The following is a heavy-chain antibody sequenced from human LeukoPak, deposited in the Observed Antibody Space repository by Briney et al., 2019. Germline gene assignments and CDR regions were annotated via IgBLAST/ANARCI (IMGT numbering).Heavy chain of an antibody. D-gene: IGHD3-10*01. Sequence: GASVKVSCKASGGTFSSYAISWVRQAPGQGLEWMGGIIPIFGTANYAQKFQGRVTITADKSTSTAYMELSSLRSEDTAVYYCARDGITMVRRAGDYYMDVWGKGTTVTVSS. CDR3: ARDGITMVRRAGDYYMDV. V-gene: IGHV1-69*06. CDR1: GGTFSSYA. J-gene: IGHJ6*03. CDR2: IIPIFGTA.